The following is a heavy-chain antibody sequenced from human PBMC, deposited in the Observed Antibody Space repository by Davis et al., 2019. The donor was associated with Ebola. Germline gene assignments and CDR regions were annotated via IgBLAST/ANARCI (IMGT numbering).Heavy chain of an antibody. CDR1: GFTFSSYG. V-gene: IGHV3-30*18. Sequence: GGSLRLSCAASGFTFSSYGMHWVRQAPGKGLEWVAVISYDGSNKYYADSVKGRFTISRDNSKNTLYLQMNSLRAEDTAVYYCAKDLTTVTGTWGQGTLVTVFS. J-gene: IGHJ5*02. D-gene: IGHD4-11*01. CDR2: ISYDGSNK. CDR3: AKDLTTVTGT.